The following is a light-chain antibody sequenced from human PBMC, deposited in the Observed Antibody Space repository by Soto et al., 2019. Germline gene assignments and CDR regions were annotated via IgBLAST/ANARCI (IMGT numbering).Light chain of an antibody. Sequence: QSVLTQPPSASGTPGQRVTISCSGSSSNIGSNFVYWYQQFPGTAPKLLIYRNNQRPSGVPDRVSGSKSGTSASLAISGLPAEDEADYYCAAWDDSLSGWVFGGGTKVTVL. J-gene: IGLJ3*02. CDR2: RNN. CDR3: AAWDDSLSGWV. V-gene: IGLV1-47*01. CDR1: SSNIGSNF.